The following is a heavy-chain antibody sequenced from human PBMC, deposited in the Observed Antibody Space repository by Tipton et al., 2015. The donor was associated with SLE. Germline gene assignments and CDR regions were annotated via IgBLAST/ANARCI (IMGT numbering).Heavy chain of an antibody. CDR2: IYSDGST. Sequence: GSLRLSCAAAGFAVSNIYMTWVRRAPGKGLEWVSVIYSDGSTYYGQSVKGRFTISKDNSKNTLYLQLNSLRDEDTAIYYCAKDEGAMSEYFDFWGQGTLVTVSS. CDR1: GFAVSNIY. J-gene: IGHJ4*02. V-gene: IGHV3-66*01. D-gene: IGHD1-26*01. CDR3: AKDEGAMSEYFDF.